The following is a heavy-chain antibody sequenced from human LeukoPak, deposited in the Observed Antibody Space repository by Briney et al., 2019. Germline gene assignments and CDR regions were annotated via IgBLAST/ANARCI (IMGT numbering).Heavy chain of an antibody. Sequence: GGSLRLSCAASGVTVSSNYMSWVRQAPGKGLEWVSVIYSGGSTYYADSVKGRFTISRDNAKNSLYLQMNSLRAEDTALYYCARDLAMAGRDLDYWGQGTLVTVSS. J-gene: IGHJ4*02. D-gene: IGHD6-19*01. CDR2: IYSGGST. V-gene: IGHV3-53*01. CDR3: ARDLAMAGRDLDY. CDR1: GVTVSSNY.